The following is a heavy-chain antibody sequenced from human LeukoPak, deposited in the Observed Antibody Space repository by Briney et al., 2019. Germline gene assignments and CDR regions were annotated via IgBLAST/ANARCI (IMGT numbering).Heavy chain of an antibody. V-gene: IGHV4-34*01. CDR1: GGSFSGYY. CDR2: INHSGST. CDR3: ARGKTGYSSRKNDNWFDP. D-gene: IGHD6-13*01. Sequence: SETLSLTCAVYGGSFSGYYWSWIRQPPGKGLEWIGEINHSGSTNYNPSLKSRVTISVDTSKNQFSLKLSSVTAADTAVYYCARGKTGYSSRKNDNWFDPWGQGTLVTVSS. J-gene: IGHJ5*02.